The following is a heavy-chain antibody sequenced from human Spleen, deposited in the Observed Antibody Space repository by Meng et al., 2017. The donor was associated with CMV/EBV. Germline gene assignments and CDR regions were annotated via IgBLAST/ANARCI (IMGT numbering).Heavy chain of an antibody. V-gene: IGHV3-30*04. D-gene: IGHD3-22*01. CDR1: GFTFNTYA. CDR2: ISYDGSNK. CDR3: VRDQGGESMIAVLIERFGIDV. Sequence: GGSLRLSCAASGFTFNTYAMHWVRQAPGKGLEWVAVISYDGSNKYTADSVQGRLTISRDNSKNNLYLQMNSLTVEDTAVYYCVRDQGGESMIAVLIERFGIDVWGQGTTVTVSS. J-gene: IGHJ6*02.